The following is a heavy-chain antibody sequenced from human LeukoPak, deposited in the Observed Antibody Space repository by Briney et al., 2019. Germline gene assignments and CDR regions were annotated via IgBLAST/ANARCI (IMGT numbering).Heavy chain of an antibody. D-gene: IGHD2-2*01. J-gene: IGHJ4*02. CDR2: ISGSGGST. Sequence: GGALRLSCATPGFTFRSYSISWGRQAPGEGLEWVSAISGSGGSTYYADSVKGRFTISRDNSKNTLYLQMNSLRAEDTAVYYSAKDRYRDYWGQGTLVTVSS. CDR3: AKDRYRDY. V-gene: IGHV3-23*01. CDR1: GFTFRSYS.